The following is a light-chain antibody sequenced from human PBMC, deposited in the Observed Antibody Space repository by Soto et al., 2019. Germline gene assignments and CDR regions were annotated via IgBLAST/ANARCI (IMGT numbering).Light chain of an antibody. CDR1: SSNIGATYD. J-gene: IGLJ1*01. Sequence: QSVLTQPPSVSGAPGQRVTISCTESSSNIGATYDVQWYQQLPGTAPKLLIYGNSNRPSGVPDRFSGSKSGTSASLAITGLQADDEADYYCQSYDSSLSAHYVFGTGTKLTVL. CDR2: GNS. V-gene: IGLV1-40*01. CDR3: QSYDSSLSAHYV.